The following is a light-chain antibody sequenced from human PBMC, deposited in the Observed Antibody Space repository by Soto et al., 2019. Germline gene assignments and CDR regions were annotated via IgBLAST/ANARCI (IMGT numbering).Light chain of an antibody. Sequence: DIQMTQSPSSVSASVGDRVTITCRASQGISSWLDWYQQKPGKAPKLLIYAASSLQSGVPSRFSGSGSGTDFTLTISSLQAEDFATYYCQQGYIFPLTFGQGTKVEIK. J-gene: IGKJ1*01. V-gene: IGKV1-12*01. CDR2: AAS. CDR1: QGISSW. CDR3: QQGYIFPLT.